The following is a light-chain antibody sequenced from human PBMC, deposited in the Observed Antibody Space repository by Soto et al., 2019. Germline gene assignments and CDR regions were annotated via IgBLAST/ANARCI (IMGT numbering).Light chain of an antibody. CDR2: DGF. V-gene: IGKV3-11*01. CDR3: QQGGS. Sequence: EIVLTQSPATLSLSPGEGATLSCRASQSVNTYLAWYQQKPGQAPRLLIYDGFNRATGIPARFSGSGSGTDLTLTINSLEPEDFAVYYCQQGGSFGGGTKVEI. CDR1: QSVNTY. J-gene: IGKJ4*01.